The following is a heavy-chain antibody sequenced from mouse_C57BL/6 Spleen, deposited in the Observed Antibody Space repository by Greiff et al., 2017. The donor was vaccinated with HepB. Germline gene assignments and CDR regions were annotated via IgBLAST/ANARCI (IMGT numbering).Heavy chain of an antibody. CDR2: IYPGDGDT. V-gene: IGHV1-82*01. Sequence: VKLMESGPELVKPGASVKISCKASGYAFSSSWMNWVKQRPGKGLEWIGRIYPGDGDTNYNGKFKGKATLTADKSSSTAYMQLSSLTSEDSAVYFCARDYYSALYAMDYWGQGTSVTVSS. D-gene: IGHD2-12*01. CDR3: ARDYYSALYAMDY. CDR1: GYAFSSSW. J-gene: IGHJ4*01.